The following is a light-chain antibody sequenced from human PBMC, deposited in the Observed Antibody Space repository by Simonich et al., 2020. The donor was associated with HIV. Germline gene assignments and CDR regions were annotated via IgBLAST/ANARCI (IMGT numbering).Light chain of an antibody. J-gene: IGKJ3*01. CDR2: WAS. V-gene: IGKV3-15*01. CDR3: QRYGSSFT. CDR1: QSVSSN. Sequence: EIVMTQSPATLSVSPGERTTLSCRASQSVSSNLAWYQQKQGQPPKLLIYWASTREAGVPDRFSGSGSGTDFTLTISSLQAEDVAVYYCQRYGSSFTFGPGTKVDIK.